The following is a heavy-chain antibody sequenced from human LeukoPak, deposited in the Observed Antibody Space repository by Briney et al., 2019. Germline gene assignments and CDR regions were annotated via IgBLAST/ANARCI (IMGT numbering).Heavy chain of an antibody. V-gene: IGHV3-21*01. J-gene: IGHJ6*03. Sequence: PGGSLRLSCAASGFTFSSYSMNWVRQAPGKGLEWVSSISSSSSYIYYADSVKGRFTISRDNAKNPLNLQMNSLRAEDTAVYYCARAADCGGGSCYSYYYYYYMDVWGKGTTVTVSS. D-gene: IGHD2-15*01. CDR3: ARAADCGGGSCYSYYYYYYMDV. CDR1: GFTFSSYS. CDR2: ISSSSSYI.